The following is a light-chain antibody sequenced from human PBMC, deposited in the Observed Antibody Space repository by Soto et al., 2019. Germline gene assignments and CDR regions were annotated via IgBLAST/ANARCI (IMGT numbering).Light chain of an antibody. CDR3: SSCTVTPPHYV. CDR1: SSDIKSENY. J-gene: IGLJ1*01. Sequence: QSAPTRAASVSGSPGQSITIACSGTSSDIKSENYVSWYRQHPGEGPQLIIYDVAKRPPGVSNRFSGSKSGNTASLIISGLQAEDEADYYCSSCTVTPPHYVFGTGTKVTV. CDR2: DVA. V-gene: IGLV2-14*03.